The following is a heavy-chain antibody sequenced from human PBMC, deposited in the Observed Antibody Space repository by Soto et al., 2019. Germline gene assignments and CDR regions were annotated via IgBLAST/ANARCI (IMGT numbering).Heavy chain of an antibody. CDR1: GGSISSYY. V-gene: IGHV4-59*01. Sequence: QVQLQESGPGLVKPSETLSLTCTVSGGSISSYYWSWIRQPPGKGLEWIGYNYYSGSTNYNPSLKXRXTXSXXTSKNQFSLKLSSVTAADTAVYYCAREGVSSSWYYYYGMDVWGQGTTVTVSS. CDR3: AREGVSSSWYYYYGMDV. D-gene: IGHD6-13*01. J-gene: IGHJ6*02. CDR2: NYYSGST.